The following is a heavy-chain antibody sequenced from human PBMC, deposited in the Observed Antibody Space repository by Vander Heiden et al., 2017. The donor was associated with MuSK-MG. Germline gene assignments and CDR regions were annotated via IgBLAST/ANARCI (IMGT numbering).Heavy chain of an antibody. CDR2: IYHSGST. D-gene: IGHD2-8*01. CDR1: GHSISSAYY. CDR3: ARHDEDIVLMVYATDAFDI. J-gene: IGHJ3*02. Sequence: QVQRQESGPGLAQPSDTRYITCAVSGHSISSAYYGGWIRQPPGKGLGWIGSIYHSGSTYYTPSLTSRGTISVDTSKNQFSLKLSPVTAADTAVYYCARHDEDIVLMVYATDAFDIWGQGTMVTVSS. V-gene: IGHV4-38-2*01.